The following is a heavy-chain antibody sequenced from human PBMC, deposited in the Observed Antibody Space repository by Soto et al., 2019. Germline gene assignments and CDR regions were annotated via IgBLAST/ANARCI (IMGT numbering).Heavy chain of an antibody. CDR3: AHYVSTSPAGWFAP. V-gene: IGHV2-5*02. J-gene: IGHJ5*02. CDR1: GLSLSTSGEA. D-gene: IGHD3-10*02. Sequence: QITLKESGPTLVKPTQTLTLTCTFSGLSLSTSGEAVGWIRQPPGKALDWLALIYWDDDKRYNPTLKTRLTNTKDTPKNQVVLTPTNMDPVDTATFYCAHYVSTSPAGWFAPWGQGILVPVSS. CDR2: IYWDDDK.